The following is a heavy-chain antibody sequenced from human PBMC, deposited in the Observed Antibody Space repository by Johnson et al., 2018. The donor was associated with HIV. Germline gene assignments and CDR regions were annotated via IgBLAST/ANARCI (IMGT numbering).Heavy chain of an antibody. CDR2: ISYDGSNK. Sequence: HVQLVESGGGLVKPGGSLRLSCAASGFTFSSYAMHWVRQAPGKGLEWVAVISYDGSNKYYADSVKGRLTISRDNSKNTLYLQMNSLRAEDTAGYYCARCDSSSPLRAFDIWGQGTMVTVSS. V-gene: IGHV3-30*04. CDR3: ARCDSSSPLRAFDI. CDR1: GFTFSSYA. D-gene: IGHD6-6*01. J-gene: IGHJ3*02.